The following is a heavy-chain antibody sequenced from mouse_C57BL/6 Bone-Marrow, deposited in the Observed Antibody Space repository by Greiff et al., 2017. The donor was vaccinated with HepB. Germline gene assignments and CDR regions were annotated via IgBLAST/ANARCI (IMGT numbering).Heavy chain of an antibody. D-gene: IGHD2-4*01. J-gene: IGHJ4*01. CDR3: TTFDYDG. CDR1: GFNIKDDY. Sequence: VQLQQSGAELVRPGASVKLSCTASGFNIKDDYMHWVKQRPEQGLEWIGWIDPENGDTEYASKFQGKATITADTSSNTAYLQLSSLTSEDTAVYYGTTFDYDGWGQGTSVTVSS. V-gene: IGHV14-4*01. CDR2: IDPENGDT.